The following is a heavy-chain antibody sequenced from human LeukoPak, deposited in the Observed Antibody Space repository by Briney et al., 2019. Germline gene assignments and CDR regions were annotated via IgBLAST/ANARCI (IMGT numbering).Heavy chain of an antibody. CDR2: IIPIFGTA. V-gene: IGHV1-69*13. CDR1: GGTFSSYA. CDR3: ARATIFGVVIIHPYYYYGMDV. Sequence: GASVTVSCKASGGTFSSYAISWVRQAPGQGLEWMGGIIPIFGTANYAQKFQGRVTITADESTSTAYMELSSLRSEDTAVYYCARATIFGVVIIHPYYYYGMDVWGQGTTVTVSS. D-gene: IGHD3-3*01. J-gene: IGHJ6*02.